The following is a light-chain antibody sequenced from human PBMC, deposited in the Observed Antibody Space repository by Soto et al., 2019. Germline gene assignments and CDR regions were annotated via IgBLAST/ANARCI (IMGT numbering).Light chain of an antibody. J-gene: IGKJ1*01. CDR3: KQYNKWPPWT. V-gene: IGKV3-15*01. Sequence: EIVMTQSPATLSVSPGERATLSCRASQSVSSNLAWYQQKPGQAPRLLIYGASTRATGIPARLSGSGSGTEYTLTISSLQSEDFAVSYCKQYNKWPPWTFGQGTKVEI. CDR2: GAS. CDR1: QSVSSN.